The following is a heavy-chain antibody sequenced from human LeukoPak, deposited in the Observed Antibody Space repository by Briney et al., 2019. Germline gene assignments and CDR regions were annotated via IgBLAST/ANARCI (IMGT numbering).Heavy chain of an antibody. Sequence: SETLSLTCTVSGGSISSSSYYWGWIRQPPGKGLEWIGSIYYSGSTYYNPSLKSRVTISVDTSKNQFSLKLSSVTAADTAVYYCARDGYNLWAFDIWGQGTMVTVSS. CDR1: GGSISSSSYY. D-gene: IGHD5-24*01. V-gene: IGHV4-39*02. J-gene: IGHJ3*02. CDR3: ARDGYNLWAFDI. CDR2: IYYSGST.